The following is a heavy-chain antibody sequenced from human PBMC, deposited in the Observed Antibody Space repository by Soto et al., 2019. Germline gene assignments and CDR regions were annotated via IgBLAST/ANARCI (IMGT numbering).Heavy chain of an antibody. Sequence: SETLSLTCAVSGGSLSSGGYSWSWIRQPPGKGLEWIGYIYYSGSTNYNPSLKSRVTISVDTSKNQFSLKLSSVTAEDTAVYYCARAGGYSRTTPNPRAYDMDVWGQGTTVTVSS. J-gene: IGHJ6*02. CDR3: ARAGGYSRTTPNPRAYDMDV. V-gene: IGHV4-61*08. CDR2: IYYSGST. D-gene: IGHD6-13*01. CDR1: GGSLSSGGYS.